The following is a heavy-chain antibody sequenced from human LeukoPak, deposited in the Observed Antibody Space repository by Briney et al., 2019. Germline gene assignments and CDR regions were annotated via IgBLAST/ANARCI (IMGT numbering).Heavy chain of an antibody. Sequence: PGGSLRLSCAASGFILSNYAMHWVRQPAGKGLEWVSALGTAGDTFYPDSVKGRFTISRDNSKNSLYLQMNSLRAEDTAIYYCARDSPDYGGKGFDYWGQGTLVTVSS. CDR1: GFILSNYA. J-gene: IGHJ4*02. D-gene: IGHD4-23*01. CDR3: ARDSPDYGGKGFDY. CDR2: LGTAGDT. V-gene: IGHV3-13*01.